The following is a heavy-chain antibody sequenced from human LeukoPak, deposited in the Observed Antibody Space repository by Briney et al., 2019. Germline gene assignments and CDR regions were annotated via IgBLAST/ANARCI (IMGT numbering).Heavy chain of an antibody. CDR3: ARDYDFWSGHRYFDY. D-gene: IGHD3-3*01. CDR1: GFTFSSYG. J-gene: IGHJ4*02. CDR2: IWYDGSNK. V-gene: IGHV3-33*01. Sequence: GGSLRLSCAASGFTFSSYGMHWVRQAPGKGLEWVAVIWYDGSNKYYADSVKGRFTISRDNSKNTLYLQMNSLRAGDTAVYYCARDYDFWSGHRYFDYWGQGTLVTVSS.